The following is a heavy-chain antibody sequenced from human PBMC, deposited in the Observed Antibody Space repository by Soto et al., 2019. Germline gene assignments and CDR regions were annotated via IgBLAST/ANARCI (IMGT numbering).Heavy chain of an antibody. V-gene: IGHV1-2*02. CDR1: GYTFTGYY. Sequence: VASVKVSCKASGYTFTGYYMHWVRQAPGQGLEWMGWINPNSGGTNYAQKFQGRVTMTRDTSISTAYMELSRLRSDDTAVYYCARDPNSSSWRYNWFDPWGQGTLVTVSS. CDR2: INPNSGGT. CDR3: ARDPNSSSWRYNWFDP. D-gene: IGHD6-13*01. J-gene: IGHJ5*02.